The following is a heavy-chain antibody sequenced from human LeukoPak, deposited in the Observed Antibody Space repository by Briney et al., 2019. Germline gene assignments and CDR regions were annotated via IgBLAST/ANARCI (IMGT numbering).Heavy chain of an antibody. CDR1: GFSITDYG. V-gene: IGHV3-30*18. CDR3: GKDFLMHQLFPSGYYYAMDV. CDR2: MSYETSNK. J-gene: IGHJ6*02. D-gene: IGHD3-3*01. Sequence: GGSLRLSCEASGFSITDYGMHWVRQVPGKGLEWVAVMSYETSNKYYSDSVKGRFVISRDISKNTLVLQMNSLRPEDTAVYFCGKDFLMHQLFPSGYYYAMDVWGQGTTVTVSS.